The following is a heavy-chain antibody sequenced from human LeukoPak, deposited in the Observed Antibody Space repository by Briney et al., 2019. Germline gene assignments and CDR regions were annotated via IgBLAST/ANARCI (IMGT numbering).Heavy chain of an antibody. Sequence: GGSLRLSCAASGFTFSSYEMNWVRQAPGKGLEWVSYISSSGSTIYYADSVKGRFTISRDNAKNSLYLQMNSLRAEDTAVYYCARGIQLWSPWDYWGQGTLVTVCS. CDR1: GFTFSSYE. D-gene: IGHD5-18*01. J-gene: IGHJ4*02. CDR3: ARGIQLWSPWDY. CDR2: ISSSGSTI. V-gene: IGHV3-48*03.